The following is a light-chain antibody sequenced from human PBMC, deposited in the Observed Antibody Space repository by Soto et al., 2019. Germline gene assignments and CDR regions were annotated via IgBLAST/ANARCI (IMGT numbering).Light chain of an antibody. CDR3: SSYAGRNNAVV. J-gene: IGLJ2*01. CDR1: SSDVGGYNS. Sequence: QSVLTQPPSASGSPGQSVTISCTGTSSDVGGYNSVSWYQQHPGKAPKLMIYGVSTRPSGVPERFSGSKSGNTASLTVSGLQAEGEADYYCSSYAGRNNAVVFGGGTKVTVL. V-gene: IGLV2-8*01. CDR2: GVS.